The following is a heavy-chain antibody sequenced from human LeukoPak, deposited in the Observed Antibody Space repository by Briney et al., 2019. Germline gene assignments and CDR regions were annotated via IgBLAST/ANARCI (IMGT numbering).Heavy chain of an antibody. CDR2: IRSKANSYAT. V-gene: IGHV3-73*01. Sequence: GGSLRLSCAASGFTFSGSAMHWVRQASGKGLEWVGRIRSKANSYATAYAASVKGRFTISRDDSKNTAYLQMNSLKTEDTAVYYCTSQGILTGYPVDFWGQGTLGTVSS. CDR3: TSQGILTGYPVDF. D-gene: IGHD3-9*01. J-gene: IGHJ4*02. CDR1: GFTFSGSA.